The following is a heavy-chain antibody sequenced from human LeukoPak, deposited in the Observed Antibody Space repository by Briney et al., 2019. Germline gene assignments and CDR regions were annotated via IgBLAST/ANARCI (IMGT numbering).Heavy chain of an antibody. J-gene: IGHJ5*02. CDR2: ISASGGDT. Sequence: RGSLRLSCAASGFTFSGYAMSWVRQAPGKGLEWVSSISASGGDTYYADSVKGRFTIYRDNSRNTLYLQLHSLRAEDTAIYYCARAGANWFDPWGQGSLVTVSS. CDR3: ARAGANWFDP. V-gene: IGHV3-23*01. CDR1: GFTFSGYA. D-gene: IGHD6-19*01.